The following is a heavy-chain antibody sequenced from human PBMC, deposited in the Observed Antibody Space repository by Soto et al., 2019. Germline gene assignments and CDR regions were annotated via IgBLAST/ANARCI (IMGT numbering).Heavy chain of an antibody. V-gene: IGHV1-69*01. CDR2: IIPIFGTA. D-gene: IGHD6-19*01. J-gene: IGHJ4*02. CDR3: ATSGWYPHSGHFDY. CDR1: GGTFSSYA. Sequence: QVQLVQSGAEVKKPGSSVKVSCKASGGTFSSYAISWVRQAPGQGLEWMGGIIPIFGTANYAQKFQGRVTSTADEATSTAYMELSSLRSEDTAVYYCATSGWYPHSGHFDYWGQGTLVTVSS.